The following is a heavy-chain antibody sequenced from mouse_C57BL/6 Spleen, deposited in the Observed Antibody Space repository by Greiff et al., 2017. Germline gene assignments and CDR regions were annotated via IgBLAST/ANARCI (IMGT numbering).Heavy chain of an antibody. V-gene: IGHV1-7*01. CDR3: ARSRDYDGAMDY. D-gene: IGHD2-4*01. CDR2: INPSSGYT. Sequence: QVQLQQSGAELAKPGASVKLSCKASGYTFTSYWMHWVKQRPGQGLEWIGYINPSSGYTKYNQKFKDKATLTADTSSSTAYMQLSSLTYEDSAVYYCARSRDYDGAMDYWGQGTSVTVSS. J-gene: IGHJ4*01. CDR1: GYTFTSYW.